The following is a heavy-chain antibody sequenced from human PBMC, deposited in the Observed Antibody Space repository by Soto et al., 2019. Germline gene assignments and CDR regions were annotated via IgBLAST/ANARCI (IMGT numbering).Heavy chain of an antibody. J-gene: IGHJ5*02. D-gene: IGHD6-6*01. CDR1: GGSISSGGYY. CDR3: AREYWSVYSSSSLWFDP. V-gene: IGHV4-31*02. CDR2: IYYSGST. Sequence: PSETLSLTCTVSGGSISSGGYYWSWIRQHPGKGLEWIGYIYYSGSTYYNPSLKSRITINPDTSKNQFSLQLNSVTPEDTAVYYCAREYWSVYSSSSLWFDPWGQGTLVTVSS.